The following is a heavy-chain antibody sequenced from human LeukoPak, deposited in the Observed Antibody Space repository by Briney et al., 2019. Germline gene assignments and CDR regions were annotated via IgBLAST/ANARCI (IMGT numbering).Heavy chain of an antibody. CDR1: GGSITNYF. Sequence: PSETLSLTCTVSGGSITNYFWSWIRQSAGKGLEWIGRIYISGSTNYNPSLKSRVTMSVDTSKNQFSLKLSSVTAADTAVYYCARGPPPDFDCWGQGTLVTVSS. J-gene: IGHJ4*02. CDR2: IYISGST. CDR3: ARGPPPDFDC. V-gene: IGHV4-4*07.